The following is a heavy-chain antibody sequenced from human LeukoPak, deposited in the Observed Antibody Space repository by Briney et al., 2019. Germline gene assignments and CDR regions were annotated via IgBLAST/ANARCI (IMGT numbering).Heavy chain of an antibody. CDR1: GGSINNYY. J-gene: IGHJ4*02. D-gene: IGHD4-23*01. CDR2: IYYSGST. CDR3: ARAAIGSNSEFDY. V-gene: IGHV4-59*01. Sequence: TSETLSLTCTVSGGSINNYYWSWIRQPPGKGLEWIGYIYYSGSTDYNPSLKSRVTISIDGSKNQFSLRLRSVTAADTAVYYCARAAIGSNSEFDYWGQGTLVTVSS.